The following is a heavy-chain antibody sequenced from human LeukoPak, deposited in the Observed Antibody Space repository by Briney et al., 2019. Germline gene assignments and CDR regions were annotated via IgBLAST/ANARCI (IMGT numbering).Heavy chain of an antibody. CDR2: IYYSGST. Sequence: SETLSLTCAVYGGSVNGYYWGWIRQPPGKGLEWIGNIYYSGSTYYNPSLKSRVTISVDTSKNQFSLKLSSVTAADTAVYYCARGTVGYCSGGSCQGWFDPWGQGTLVTVSS. CDR3: ARGTVGYCSGGSCQGWFDP. V-gene: IGHV4-34*01. J-gene: IGHJ5*02. CDR1: GGSVNGYY. D-gene: IGHD2-15*01.